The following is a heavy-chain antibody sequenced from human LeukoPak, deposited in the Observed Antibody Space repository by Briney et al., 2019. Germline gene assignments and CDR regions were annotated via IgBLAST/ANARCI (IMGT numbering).Heavy chain of an antibody. CDR1: GGSFSGYY. J-gene: IGHJ4*02. V-gene: IGHV4-34*01. D-gene: IGHD1-20*01. Sequence: PSETLSLTCAVYGGSFSGYYWSWIRQPPGKGLEWIGEINHSGSTNYNPSLKSRVTISVDTSKNQFSLKLSSVTAADTAVYYCARGPPRYNWNDATAYFDYWGQGTLVTVSS. CDR3: ARGPPRYNWNDATAYFDY. CDR2: INHSGST.